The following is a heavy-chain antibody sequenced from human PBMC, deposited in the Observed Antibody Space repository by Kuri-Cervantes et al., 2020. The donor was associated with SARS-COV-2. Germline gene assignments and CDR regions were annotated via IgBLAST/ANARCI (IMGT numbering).Heavy chain of an antibody. CDR1: GFTFGDYA. Sequence: GASLKISCPASGFTFGDYAMIWFRQAPGKGLEWVGFIRSKAYGGTTEYAAFVKGRFTISRYDSKNIAYLQMNSLKTEDTAVYYCARHIPYYDFWSGYYDAFDIWGQGTMVTVSS. V-gene: IGHV3-49*03. CDR2: IRSKAYGGTT. J-gene: IGHJ3*02. D-gene: IGHD3-3*01. CDR3: ARHIPYYDFWSGYYDAFDI.